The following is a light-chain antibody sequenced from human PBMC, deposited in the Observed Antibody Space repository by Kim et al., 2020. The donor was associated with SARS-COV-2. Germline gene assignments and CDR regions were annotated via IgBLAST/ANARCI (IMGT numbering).Light chain of an antibody. CDR3: AAWDDSLNGAV. CDR1: SSNIGSNT. V-gene: IGLV1-44*01. Sequence: QSVLTQPPSASGTPGQRVTISCSGSSSNIGSNTVNWYQQLPGTAPKLLIYSNNHRSSGVPDRFSGSKSGTSASLAISGLQSEDEAVYYCAAWDDSLNGAVFGGGTQLTVL. CDR2: SNN. J-gene: IGLJ2*01.